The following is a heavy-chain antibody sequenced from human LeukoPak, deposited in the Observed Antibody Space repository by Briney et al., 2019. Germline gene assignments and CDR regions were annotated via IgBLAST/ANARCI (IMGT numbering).Heavy chain of an antibody. V-gene: IGHV3-30-3*01. D-gene: IGHD3-22*01. Sequence: GGSLRLSCAASGFTFTSYAMHWVRQAPGKGLEWVAIISYDGSSKYYADSVKGRFTISRGNSKNTLYLQMNSLRAEDTALYYCAREADYYLFDYWGQGTLVTVSS. CDR2: ISYDGSSK. J-gene: IGHJ4*02. CDR3: AREADYYLFDY. CDR1: GFTFTSYA.